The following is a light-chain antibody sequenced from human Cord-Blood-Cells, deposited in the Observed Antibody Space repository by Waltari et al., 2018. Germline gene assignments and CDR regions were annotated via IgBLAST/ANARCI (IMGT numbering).Light chain of an antibody. V-gene: IGKV1-39*01. Sequence: DIQMTQSPSSLSASVGDRVTITCRASQSISSYLNWYQQKPGKAPKLLIHAASSLQSGVPSRFSGSGSGTDFTLTISSLQPEDFATYYCQQSYSTLGTFGQGTKVEIK. CDR1: QSISSY. J-gene: IGKJ1*01. CDR3: QQSYSTLGT. CDR2: AAS.